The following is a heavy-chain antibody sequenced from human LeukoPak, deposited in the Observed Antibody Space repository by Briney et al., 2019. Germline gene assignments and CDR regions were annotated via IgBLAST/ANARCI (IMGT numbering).Heavy chain of an antibody. CDR3: ARVLGVPAAILGWFDP. D-gene: IGHD2-2*02. J-gene: IGHJ5*02. V-gene: IGHV3-21*01. CDR2: ISSSSSYI. Sequence: GGSLRLSCAASGFTFSSYSMNWVRHAPGKGLEWVSSISSSSSYIYYADSVKGRFTIPRDNAKNSLYLQMNSLRAEDTAVYYCARVLGVPAAILGWFDPWGQGTLVTVSS. CDR1: GFTFSSYS.